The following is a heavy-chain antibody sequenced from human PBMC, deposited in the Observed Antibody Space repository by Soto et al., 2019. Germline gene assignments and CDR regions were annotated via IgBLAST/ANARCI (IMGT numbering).Heavy chain of an antibody. CDR1: GFTLSTYA. CDR3: VYRRGTPSGAFDI. CDR2: ITGSGGST. Sequence: EVQLLESGGGLVQPGGSLRLSCVASGFTLSTYAMSWVRQAPGKGLEWVSGITGSGGSTYYADSVKGRFTISRDNSKSTVSLPMTSLRGEDTAGYCWVYRRGTPSGAFDIWGQGAMVTVSA. J-gene: IGHJ3*02. D-gene: IGHD2-8*01. V-gene: IGHV3-23*01.